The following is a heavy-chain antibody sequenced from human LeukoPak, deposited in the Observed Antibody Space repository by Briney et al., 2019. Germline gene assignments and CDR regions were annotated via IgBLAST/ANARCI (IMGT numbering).Heavy chain of an antibody. CDR1: GVTITNAY. J-gene: IGHJ4*02. CDR3: ARGQRYSSSWYRLGDY. V-gene: IGHV4-34*01. Sequence: SCAASGVTITNAYWSWIRQPPGKGLEWIGEINHSGSTNYNPSLKSRVTISVDTSKNQFSLKLSSVTAADTAVYYCARGQRYSSSWYRLGDYWGQGTLVTVSS. D-gene: IGHD6-13*01. CDR2: INHSGST.